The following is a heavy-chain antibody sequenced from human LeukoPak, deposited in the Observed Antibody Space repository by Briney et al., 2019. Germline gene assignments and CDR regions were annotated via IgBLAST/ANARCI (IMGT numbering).Heavy chain of an antibody. CDR3: ARATTYDFWSGYYRDDAFDI. CDR2: MNPNSGNT. J-gene: IGHJ3*02. Sequence: GASVKVSCKASGYTFTSYDINWVRQATGQGLEWMGWMNPNSGNTGYAQKFQGRVTMTRNTSISTAYMELSSLRSEDTAVYYCARATTYDFWSGYYRDDAFDIWGQGTMVTVSS. D-gene: IGHD3-3*01. CDR1: GYTFTSYD. V-gene: IGHV1-8*01.